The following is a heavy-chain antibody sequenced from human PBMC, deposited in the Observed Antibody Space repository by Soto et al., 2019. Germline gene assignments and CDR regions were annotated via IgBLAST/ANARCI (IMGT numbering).Heavy chain of an antibody. V-gene: IGHV3-74*01. CDR1: GFTFSSYW. CDR3: ARDKYYYDTSGPGY. J-gene: IGHJ4*02. CDR2: INSDGSST. Sequence: GSLLLACSASGFTFSSYWMHWVRQAPGKGLVWVSRINSDGSSTSYADSVKGRFTISRDDAKNTLYLQMNSLRAEDTAVYYCARDKYYYDTSGPGYWGQGTLVTVYS. D-gene: IGHD3-22*01.